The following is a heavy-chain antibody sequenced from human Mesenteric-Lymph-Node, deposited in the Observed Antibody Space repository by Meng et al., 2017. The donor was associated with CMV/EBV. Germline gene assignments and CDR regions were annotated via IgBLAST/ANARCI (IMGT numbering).Heavy chain of an antibody. V-gene: IGHV1-8*02. CDR2: MNPNSGNT. J-gene: IGHJ6*02. CDR3: ARDVALPTYYDFWSGYLRDYYYYYGMDV. Sequence: ASVKVSCKASGSTFSSYAITWVRQAPGQGLEWMGWMNPNSGNTGYAQKFQGRVTMTRNTSISTAYMELSSLRSEDTAVYYCARDVALPTYYDFWSGYLRDYYYYYGMDVWGQGTTVTVSS. CDR1: GSTFSSYA. D-gene: IGHD3-3*01.